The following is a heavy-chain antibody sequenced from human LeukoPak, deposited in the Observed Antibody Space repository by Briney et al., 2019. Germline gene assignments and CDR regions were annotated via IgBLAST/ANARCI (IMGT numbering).Heavy chain of an antibody. D-gene: IGHD5-18*01. CDR2: ISGSGGST. J-gene: IGHJ6*02. V-gene: IGHV3-23*01. CDR3: AKDGQLWLGYYYYGMDV. Sequence: GWSLRLSCAASGFTFSSYAMSWVRQAPGKGLEWVSAISGSGGSTYYADSVKGRFTISRDNSKNTLYLQMNSLRAEDTAVYYCAKDGQLWLGYYYYGMDVWGQGTTVTVSS. CDR1: GFTFSSYA.